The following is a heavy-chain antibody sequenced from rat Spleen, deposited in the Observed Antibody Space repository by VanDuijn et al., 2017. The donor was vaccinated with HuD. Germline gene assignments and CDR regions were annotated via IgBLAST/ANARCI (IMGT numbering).Heavy chain of an antibody. Sequence: EVQLVESGGGLVQPGRSLKLSCIASGFIFSDHYVAWFRQAPTKGLEWVATINYDGRSTFYRDSVRARFTISRDNAKSTLNLQMNSLRSEDTATYYCARFGVGGVMDAWGQGASVTVSS. V-gene: IGHV5-29*01. CDR2: INYDGRST. CDR3: ARFGVGGVMDA. J-gene: IGHJ4*01. D-gene: IGHD4-3*01. CDR1: GFIFSDHY.